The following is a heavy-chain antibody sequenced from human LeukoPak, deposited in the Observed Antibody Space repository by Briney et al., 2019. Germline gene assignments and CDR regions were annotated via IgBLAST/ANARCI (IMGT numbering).Heavy chain of an antibody. J-gene: IGHJ4*02. CDR3: ASRREYYDILTGYQAIDY. CDR1: GSTFSSYA. D-gene: IGHD3-9*01. V-gene: IGHV3-30-3*02. CDR2: ISYDGGDK. Sequence: GGSLRLSCAASGSTFSSYAMHWVRQAPGKGLEWVAVISYDGGDKYYADSVKGRFTISRDNSKNTLYLQTNSLRAEDTAVYYCASRREYYDILTGYQAIDYWGQGTLVTVSS.